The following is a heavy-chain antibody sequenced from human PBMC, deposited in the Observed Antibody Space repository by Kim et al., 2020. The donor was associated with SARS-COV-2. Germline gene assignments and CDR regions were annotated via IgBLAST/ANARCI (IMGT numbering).Heavy chain of an antibody. CDR1: GGSISSYY. D-gene: IGHD6-13*01. CDR2: CYYSGST. V-gene: IGHV4-59*01. Sequence: SETLSLTCTVSGGSISSYYWSWIRKPPGKGLEWIGYCYYSGSTNYNPSLKSRVTISVDTSKNQFSLKLSSVTAADTAVYYCARDQAAAATGWFDPWGQGTLVTVSS. J-gene: IGHJ5*02. CDR3: ARDQAAAATGWFDP.